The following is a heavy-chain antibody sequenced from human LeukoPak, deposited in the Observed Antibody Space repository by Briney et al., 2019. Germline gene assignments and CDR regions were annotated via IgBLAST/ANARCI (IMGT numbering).Heavy chain of an antibody. J-gene: IGHJ4*02. CDR2: ISAYNGNT. V-gene: IGHV1-18*01. Sequence: ASVKVSCKASGYTFTSYGISWVRQAPGQGLEWMGWISAYNGNTNYAQKLQGRVTMTTDTSTSTAYMELRSLRSDDTAVYYCARDLGIYYDSSGYRTTDYWGQGTLVTVSS. D-gene: IGHD3-22*01. CDR1: GYTFTSYG. CDR3: ARDLGIYYDSSGYRTTDY.